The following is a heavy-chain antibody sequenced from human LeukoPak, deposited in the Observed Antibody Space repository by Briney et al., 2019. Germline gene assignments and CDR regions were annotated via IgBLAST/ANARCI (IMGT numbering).Heavy chain of an antibody. CDR1: GYTFTSYA. V-gene: IGHV1-3*01. CDR2: INAGNGNT. Sequence: ASVKVSCKASGYTFTSYAMHWVRQAPGQRLEWMGWINAGNGNTKYSQKFQGRVTITRDTSASTAYMELSSLRSEDTAVYYCARGALRALYCSSTSCPDWFDPWGQGTLVPVSS. J-gene: IGHJ5*02. CDR3: ARGALRALYCSSTSCPDWFDP. D-gene: IGHD2-2*01.